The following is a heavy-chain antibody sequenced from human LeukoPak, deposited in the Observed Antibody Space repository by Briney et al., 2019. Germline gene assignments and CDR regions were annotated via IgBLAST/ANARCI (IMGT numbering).Heavy chain of an antibody. V-gene: IGHV3-30-3*01. CDR1: GFTFSSYA. J-gene: IGHJ6*02. D-gene: IGHD3-3*01. Sequence: GGSLRLSCAAAGFTFSSYAMHWVRLTPGKGLEWVAVISYVETSKYYADSVKRRFTISRDNSKNMVYLQMNSLRAEDTSVYYCAREIGDYDFWSGTRGNGMDVWGQGTTVTVSS. CDR3: AREIGDYDFWSGTRGNGMDV. CDR2: ISYVETSK.